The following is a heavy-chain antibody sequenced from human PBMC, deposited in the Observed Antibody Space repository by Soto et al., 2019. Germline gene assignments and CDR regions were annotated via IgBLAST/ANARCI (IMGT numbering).Heavy chain of an antibody. CDR2: IWYDGSNK. CDR3: AAATTWNFHFPY. CDR1: GFTISNHG. J-gene: IGHJ4*02. Sequence: QAQLVESGGGVVQPGTSLRLSCAASGFTISNHGMHWIRQAPGKGLEWLANIWYDGSNKFYAEYVKGRFSISIDNSKNTLYLQMSSLRAEFTAVYYCAAATTWNFHFPYWGQGTQVTVSS. D-gene: IGHD1-7*01. V-gene: IGHV3-33*03.